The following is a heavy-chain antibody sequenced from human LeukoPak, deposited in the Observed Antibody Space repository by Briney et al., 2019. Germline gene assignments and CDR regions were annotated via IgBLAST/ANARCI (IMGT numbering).Heavy chain of an antibody. CDR3: ARGAMAKTAFFDY. J-gene: IGHJ4*02. D-gene: IGHD5-24*01. CDR2: VYNTGRS. Sequence: SETLSLTCTVSGGSISNYYYWCWILQPPAQGLEGCGYVYNTGRSNFYPSLKSRVTMSLDTSRNQFSLKLTSLTAADTAVYYSARGAMAKTAFFDYWGQGTLVTVSS. V-gene: IGHV4-59*01. CDR1: GGSISNYY.